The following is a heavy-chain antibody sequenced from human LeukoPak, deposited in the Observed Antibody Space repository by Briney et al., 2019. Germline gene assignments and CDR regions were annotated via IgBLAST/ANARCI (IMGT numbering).Heavy chain of an antibody. D-gene: IGHD3-22*01. CDR1: GFTFDDYG. Sequence: PGGSLRLSCAASGFTFDDYGMSWVRQAPGKGLEWVSGINWNGGSTGYADSVKGRFTISRDNAKNSLYLQMNSLRAEDTALYYCARDLPITMIVVATSWFDPWGQGTLVTVSS. J-gene: IGHJ5*02. CDR3: ARDLPITMIVVATSWFDP. V-gene: IGHV3-20*04. CDR2: INWNGGST.